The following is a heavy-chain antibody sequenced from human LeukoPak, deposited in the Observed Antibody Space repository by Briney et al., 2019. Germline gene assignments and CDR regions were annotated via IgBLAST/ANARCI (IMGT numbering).Heavy chain of an antibody. CDR2: INPSGGST. J-gene: IGHJ3*02. D-gene: IGHD2-21*02. Sequence: ASVKVSCKASAYTFISYYMHWVRQAPGQGLEWMGIINPSGGSTSYVQKFQGRVTMTRDTSTSTVYMELSSLRSEDTAVYYCARCLRGGDFVAQDAFDIWGQGTMVTVSS. CDR3: ARCLRGGDFVAQDAFDI. CDR1: AYTFISYY. V-gene: IGHV1-46*01.